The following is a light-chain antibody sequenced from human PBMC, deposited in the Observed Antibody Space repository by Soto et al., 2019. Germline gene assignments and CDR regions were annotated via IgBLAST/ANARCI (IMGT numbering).Light chain of an antibody. CDR3: SSYTRSRTPYV. CDR1: SSDGGGYNY. V-gene: IGLV2-14*01. Sequence: QSVLTQPASVSGSPGQSITTSCTGTSSDGGGYNYVSWYQQHPGKAPKLMIYEVSNRPSGVSNRFSGSKSGNTASLTISGIQAEEEADYDCSSYTRSRTPYVFGTGTKVTVL. CDR2: EVS. J-gene: IGLJ1*01.